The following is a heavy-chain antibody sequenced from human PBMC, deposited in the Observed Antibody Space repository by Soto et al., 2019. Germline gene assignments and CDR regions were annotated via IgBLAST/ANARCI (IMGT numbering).Heavy chain of an antibody. CDR2: ISSSSSYI. CDR3: ARASSYAFDY. D-gene: IGHD2-2*01. J-gene: IGHJ4*02. CDR1: GFTFSSYS. Sequence: PGGSLRLSCAASGFTFSSYSMNWVRQAPGKGLEWVSSISSSSSYIYYAASVKGRFTISRDRGKNMLYLQMDSLQDEDTAVYYCARASSYAFDYWGQGTLVTVS. V-gene: IGHV3-21*06.